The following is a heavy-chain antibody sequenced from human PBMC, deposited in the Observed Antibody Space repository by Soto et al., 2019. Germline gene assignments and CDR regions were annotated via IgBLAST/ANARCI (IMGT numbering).Heavy chain of an antibody. CDR2: LSASGRT. V-gene: IGHV4-4*07. CDR3: ARGTGRYFDI. D-gene: IGHD1-1*01. J-gene: IGHJ2*01. CDR1: GDSIGNCY. Sequence: SETLSLTCAISGDSIGNCYWSWIRQPAGKGLESLGRLSASGRTNYSPSLQSRGTMSLDRSKNRFSLRLTSVSAADTAVYFCARGTGRYFDIWGRGTLVTVSS.